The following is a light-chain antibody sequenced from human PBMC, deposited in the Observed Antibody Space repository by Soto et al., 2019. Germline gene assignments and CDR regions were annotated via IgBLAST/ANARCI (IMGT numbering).Light chain of an antibody. CDR1: QSISSW. CDR2: TAS. V-gene: IGKV1-5*03. Sequence: DIQMTQSPSTLSASVGDRVTITCRASQSISSWLAWYQQKPGKAPKLLIYTASSLESGVPSRFSGSGSGTEFTLTISSLQPDDFATYYGQQYNSYSVTFGQGTKGEIK. CDR3: QQYNSYSVT. J-gene: IGKJ1*01.